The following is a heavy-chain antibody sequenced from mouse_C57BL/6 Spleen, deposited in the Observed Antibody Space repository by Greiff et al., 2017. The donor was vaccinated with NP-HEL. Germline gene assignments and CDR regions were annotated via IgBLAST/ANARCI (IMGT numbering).Heavy chain of an antibody. Sequence: VQLQQSGPELVKPGASVKISCKASGYTFTDYYMNWVKQSPGKSLEWIGDINPNNGGTSYNQKFKGKATLTVDKSSSTAYMELRSLTSEDSAVYYCARSGWLLHFDYWGQGTTLTVSS. CDR1: GYTFTDYY. V-gene: IGHV1-26*01. CDR3: ARSGWLLHFDY. CDR2: INPNNGGT. D-gene: IGHD2-3*01. J-gene: IGHJ2*01.